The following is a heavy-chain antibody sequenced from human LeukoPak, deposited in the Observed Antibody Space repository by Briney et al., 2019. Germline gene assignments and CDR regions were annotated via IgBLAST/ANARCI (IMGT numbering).Heavy chain of an antibody. D-gene: IGHD4-23*01. Sequence: ASVKVSCKASGYTFTDYYMHWVRQAPGQGLEWMGVINPGGGSTSYAQKFQGRIIMTRDMSTSTDYMELSSLRSEDTAVYYCARDNSVEDTAWWFDPWGQGTLVTVSS. CDR1: GYTFTDYY. J-gene: IGHJ5*01. CDR2: INPGGGST. V-gene: IGHV1-46*01. CDR3: ARDNSVEDTAWWFDP.